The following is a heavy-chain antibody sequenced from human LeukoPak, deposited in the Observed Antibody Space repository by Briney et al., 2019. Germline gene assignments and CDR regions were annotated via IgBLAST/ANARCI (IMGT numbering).Heavy chain of an antibody. V-gene: IGHV3-30-3*01. Sequence: PGGSLRLSCAASGFSFNTYAMHWVRQAPGKGLEWVAVISYGGSNKYYADSVKGRFTISRDNSKNTLYLQMNSLRVEDTAVYYCARDEGHYGGTYFDYWGQGTLVTVSS. CDR1: GFSFNTYA. CDR3: ARDEGHYGGTYFDY. CDR2: ISYGGSNK. J-gene: IGHJ4*02. D-gene: IGHD4-23*01.